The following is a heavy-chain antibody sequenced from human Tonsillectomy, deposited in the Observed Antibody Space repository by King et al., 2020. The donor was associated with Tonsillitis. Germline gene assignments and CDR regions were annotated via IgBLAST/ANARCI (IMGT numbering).Heavy chain of an antibody. CDR1: GFTFTSAA. J-gene: IGHJ4*02. CDR2: ISGSGGAT. V-gene: IGHV3-23*04. Sequence: VQLVESGGGLVQPGGSLRLSCAASGFTFTSAAMAWVRQAPGKGLEWFSGISGSGGATYYADSVKGRFTISRYNSKNTLYLTMNILGAEDPALSYCPKVVSTSMVYYFDYWGQGTLVAVSS. CDR3: PKVVSTSMVYYFDY. D-gene: IGHD5-18*01.